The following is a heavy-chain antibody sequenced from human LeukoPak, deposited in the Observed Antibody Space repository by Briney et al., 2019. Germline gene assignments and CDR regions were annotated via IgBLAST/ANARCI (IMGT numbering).Heavy chain of an antibody. CDR2: IIPIFGTA. Sequence: SVKVSCKASGGTFSNYAINWVRQAPGQGLEWMGGIIPIFGTANYAQKFQGRVTITADKSTSTAYMELSSLRSEDTAVYYCARVRRDGYPGDGDIYYYYMDVWGKGTTVTVSS. J-gene: IGHJ6*03. CDR3: ARVRRDGYPGDGDIYYYYMDV. CDR1: GGTFSNYA. V-gene: IGHV1-69*06. D-gene: IGHD5-24*01.